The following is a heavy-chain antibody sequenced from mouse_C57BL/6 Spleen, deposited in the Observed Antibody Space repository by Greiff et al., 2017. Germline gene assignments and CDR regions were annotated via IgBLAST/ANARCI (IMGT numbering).Heavy chain of an antibody. CDR3: ARWHGRSPFAY. CDR2: IDPETGGT. Sequence: QVQLQQSGPELVRPGASVTLSCKASGYTFTDYEMHWVKQTPVHVLEWIGAIDPETGGTAYNQKFKGKAILTADKSSSTAYMELRSLTSEDSAVYYCARWHGRSPFAYWGQGTLVTVSA. CDR1: GYTFTDYE. V-gene: IGHV1-15*01. D-gene: IGHD1-1*01. J-gene: IGHJ3*01.